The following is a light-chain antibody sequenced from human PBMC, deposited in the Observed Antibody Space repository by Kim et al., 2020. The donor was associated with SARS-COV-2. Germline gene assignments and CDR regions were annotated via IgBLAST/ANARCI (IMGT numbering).Light chain of an antibody. CDR2: EVS. V-gene: IGKV2D-29*02. CDR3: MQSIEVPYT. Sequence: DIVMTQTPLSLSVTPGQPASISCKSSQSLLHTSGKTFFFWYLQKPGQSPQLLIYEVSNRFSGVPGRFSGSGSGTGFTLEISRVEAEDVGVYYCMQSIEVPYTFGQGTKLEI. CDR1: QSLLHTSGKTF. J-gene: IGKJ2*01.